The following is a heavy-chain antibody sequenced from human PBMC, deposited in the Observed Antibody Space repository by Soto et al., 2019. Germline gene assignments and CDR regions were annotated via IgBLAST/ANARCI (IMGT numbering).Heavy chain of an antibody. Sequence: SETLSLPCSGSGDSVSTDRYFWTWIRQPPGKGLEWIAYISYTGDTNYNPSLKSRVTISIDTSRNQFSLTLTSVTAADTAVYFCGRILVGATVDLLGQGSLVTFSS. CDR2: ISYTGDT. J-gene: IGHJ5*02. D-gene: IGHD1-26*01. CDR3: GRILVGATVDL. V-gene: IGHV4-61*01. CDR1: GDSVSTDRYF.